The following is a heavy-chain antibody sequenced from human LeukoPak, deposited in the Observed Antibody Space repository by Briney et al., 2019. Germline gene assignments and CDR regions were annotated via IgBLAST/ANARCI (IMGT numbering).Heavy chain of an antibody. J-gene: IGHJ6*03. CDR2: INHSGST. V-gene: IGHV4-34*01. CDR3: ARYVVVPAAMVFAGKYYYYYMDV. Sequence: PSETLSLTCAVYGGSFSGYYWSWIRQPPGKGLEWIGEINHSGSTNYNPSLKSRVTISVDTSRNQFSLKLSSVTAADTAVYYCARYVVVPAAMVFAGKYYYYYMDVWGKGTTVTVSS. D-gene: IGHD2-2*01. CDR1: GGSFSGYY.